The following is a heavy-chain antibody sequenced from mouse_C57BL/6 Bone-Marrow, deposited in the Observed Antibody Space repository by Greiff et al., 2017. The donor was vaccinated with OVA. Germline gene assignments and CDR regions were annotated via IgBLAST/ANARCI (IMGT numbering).Heavy chain of an antibody. CDR1: GYTFTSYG. J-gene: IGHJ2*01. CDR3: ARWGFHFDY. Sequence: QVHVKQSGAELARPGASVKLSCKASGYTFTSYGISWVKQRTGQGLEWIGEIYPRSGNTYYNEKFKGKATLTADKSSSTAYMELRSLTSEDSAVYFCARWGFHFDYWGQGTTLTVSS. CDR2: IYPRSGNT. V-gene: IGHV1-81*01.